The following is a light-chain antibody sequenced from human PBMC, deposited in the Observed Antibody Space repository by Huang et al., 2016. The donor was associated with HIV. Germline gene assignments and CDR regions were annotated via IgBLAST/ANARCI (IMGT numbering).Light chain of an antibody. CDR1: QSVLYSSNNKNY. CDR3: HQYYSSPPT. V-gene: IGKV4-1*01. Sequence: DIVMTQSPDSLAVSLGERATINCKSSQSVLYSSNNKNYLAWYQQKPGQPPKLLIDWASTRESGVPDRFSGSGSGTDYTLTISRLQAEDVAVYYCHQYYSSPPTFGGGTKVEIK. CDR2: WAS. J-gene: IGKJ4*01.